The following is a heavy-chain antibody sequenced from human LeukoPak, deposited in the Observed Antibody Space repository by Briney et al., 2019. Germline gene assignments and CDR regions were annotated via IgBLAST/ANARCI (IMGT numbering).Heavy chain of an antibody. CDR1: GYTLTELS. J-gene: IGHJ2*01. Sequence: ASVKVSCKVSGYTLTELSMHWVRQAPGKGLEWMGGFDPEDGETIYAQKFQGRVTMTEDTSTDTAYMELSSLRSEDTAVYYCATRAGWGKYWYFDLWGRGTLVTVSS. CDR2: FDPEDGET. V-gene: IGHV1-24*01. D-gene: IGHD7-27*01. CDR3: ATRAGWGKYWYFDL.